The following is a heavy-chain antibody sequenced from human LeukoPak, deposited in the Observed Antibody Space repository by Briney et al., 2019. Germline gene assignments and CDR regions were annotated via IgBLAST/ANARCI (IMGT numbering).Heavy chain of an antibody. V-gene: IGHV4-38-2*02. CDR2: ISRSGRT. CDR3: ARVGARAFDV. D-gene: IGHD3-16*01. CDR1: GYSITSGYY. J-gene: IGHJ3*01. Sequence: SETLSLTCSVSGYSITSGYYWGWIRQPPGKGLEWIASISRSGRTYFNPSLKSRATISVDTSKNQFSLKLSSVTAADTAVYYCARVGARAFDVWGQGTMVTVSS.